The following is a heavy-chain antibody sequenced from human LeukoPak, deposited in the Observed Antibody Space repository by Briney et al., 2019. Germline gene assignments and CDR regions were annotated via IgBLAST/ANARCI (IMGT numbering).Heavy chain of an antibody. Sequence: GGSLRLSCAASGFTSSSYWIHWVRQAPGKGLVWVSHINGDGSSTSYADSVKGRVTISRDNAKNTLYLQINSLTAEDSAVYYCVRDRSYNLDYWGQGTLVTVSS. CDR3: VRDRSYNLDY. D-gene: IGHD5-24*01. CDR1: GFTSSSYW. V-gene: IGHV3-74*01. J-gene: IGHJ4*02. CDR2: INGDGSST.